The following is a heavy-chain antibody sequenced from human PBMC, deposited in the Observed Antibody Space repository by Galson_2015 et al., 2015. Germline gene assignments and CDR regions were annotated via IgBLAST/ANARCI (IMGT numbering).Heavy chain of an antibody. CDR2: TYYRSKWYS. D-gene: IGHD3-10*01. CDR1: GDSVSSNSAA. Sequence: CAISGDSVSSNSAAWNWIRQSPSRGLEWLGRTYYRSKWYSYYAVSVKSRITISPDTSKNQFSLQMNSVTPEDTAVYYCARGSQGVLDYWGQGTLVTVSS. V-gene: IGHV6-1*01. J-gene: IGHJ4*02. CDR3: ARGSQGVLDY.